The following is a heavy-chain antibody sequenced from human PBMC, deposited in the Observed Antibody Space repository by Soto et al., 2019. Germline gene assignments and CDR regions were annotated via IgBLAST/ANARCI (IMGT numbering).Heavy chain of an antibody. V-gene: IGHV1-24*01. D-gene: IGHD3-22*01. CDR1: GYTLNELS. J-gene: IGHJ4*02. CDR2: FDPEDGET. CDR3: ARDWSRYYDNSGLIWFY. Sequence: ASVKVSCKVSGYTLNELSMHWVRQAPGKGLEWMGGFDPEDGETVYAQKFQGRVTMTEDTSTDTAYMELRSLRLDDTAVYYCARDWSRYYDNSGLIWFYWGQGSLVTVSS.